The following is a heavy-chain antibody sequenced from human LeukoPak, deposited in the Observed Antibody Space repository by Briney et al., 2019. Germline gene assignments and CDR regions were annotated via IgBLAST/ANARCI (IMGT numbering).Heavy chain of an antibody. CDR2: ISPSGSSI. V-gene: IGHV3-11*01. D-gene: IGHD3-3*01. Sequence: GGSLRLSCAVSGLTFSDYYMSWTRQAPGKGPELVSYISPSGSSIFYVDSVKGRFTISRDNAKNSLYLQMNSLRAVDTAVYYCARDPRVFGVVPSWFDPWGQGTLVTVSS. CDR3: ARDPRVFGVVPSWFDP. J-gene: IGHJ5*02. CDR1: GLTFSDYY.